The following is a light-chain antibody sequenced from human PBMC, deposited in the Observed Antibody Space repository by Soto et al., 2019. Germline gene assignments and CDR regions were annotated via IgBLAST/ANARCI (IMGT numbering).Light chain of an antibody. Sequence: DIVLTQSPGTLSLSPGERATLSCRASQSVGISLSWYQHKSGQPPRLLIYSAFNRATGIPERFSDSGAGTDCTLTISRLEPEDFAVYSCHQFGSFPRTFGQGTQGVIK. CDR1: QSVGIS. CDR3: HQFGSFPRT. V-gene: IGKV3-20*01. J-gene: IGKJ1*01. CDR2: SAF.